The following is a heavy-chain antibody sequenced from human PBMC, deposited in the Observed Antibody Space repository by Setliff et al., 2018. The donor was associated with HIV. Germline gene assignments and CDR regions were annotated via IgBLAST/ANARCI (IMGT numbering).Heavy chain of an antibody. CDR2: IHTSGNA. V-gene: IGHV4-61*09. Sequence: SETLSLTCTVSGGSISSGTYFWSWIRQPAGKGLEWIGHIHTSGNANYNPSLNSRVTISVDKSKNQFSLKLSSVTAADTAVYYCARDRGYSSGWYGYYYYMDVWGKGTTVTVSS. CDR1: GGSISSGTYF. CDR3: ARDRGYSSGWYGYYYYMDV. J-gene: IGHJ6*03. D-gene: IGHD6-19*01.